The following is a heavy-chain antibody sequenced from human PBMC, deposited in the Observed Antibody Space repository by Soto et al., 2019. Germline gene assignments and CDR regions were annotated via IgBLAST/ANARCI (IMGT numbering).Heavy chain of an antibody. CDR3: AREAIVAGATTGMDV. V-gene: IGHV1-2*02. Sequence: GASVKVSCKASGYTFTGYYMPWVRQAPGQGLEWMGWINPNSGGTTYAQKFQGRVTMTTDTSTSTVYMELSRLRSDDTAVYYCAREAIVAGATTGMDVWGQGTTVTVSS. CDR2: INPNSGGT. D-gene: IGHD1-26*01. CDR1: GYTFTGYY. J-gene: IGHJ6*02.